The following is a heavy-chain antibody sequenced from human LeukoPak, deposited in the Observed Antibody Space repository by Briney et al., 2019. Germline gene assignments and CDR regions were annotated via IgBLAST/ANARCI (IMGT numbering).Heavy chain of an antibody. Sequence: GSLRLSCAVSGITLSNYGMSWVRQAPGKGLEWVAGISDSGGRTNYADSVKGRFTISRDNAKNTLYLQMNSLGAEDTVVYYCGRDAVLGSGGVDYWGQGVLVTVSS. CDR2: ISDSGGRT. J-gene: IGHJ4*02. CDR1: GITLSNYG. CDR3: GRDAVLGSGGVDY. D-gene: IGHD3-10*01. V-gene: IGHV3-23*01.